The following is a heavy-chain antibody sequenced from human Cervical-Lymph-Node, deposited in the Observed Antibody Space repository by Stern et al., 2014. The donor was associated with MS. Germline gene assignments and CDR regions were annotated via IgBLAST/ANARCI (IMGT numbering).Heavy chain of an antibody. CDR3: AAGGLEYYYDTSGYDFQH. CDR1: GFTFSSHG. J-gene: IGHJ1*01. CDR2: IWYDGSNS. V-gene: IGHV3-33*01. Sequence: VQLVESGGGVVQPGRSLSLSCAASGFTFSSHGMHWVRQAPGKGLEWVAVIWYDGSNSNYAYPVKGRFIISRDNSKNTVDLQMNSLRAEDTAVDYCAAGGLEYYYDTSGYDFQHWGQGTLVTVSS. D-gene: IGHD3-22*01.